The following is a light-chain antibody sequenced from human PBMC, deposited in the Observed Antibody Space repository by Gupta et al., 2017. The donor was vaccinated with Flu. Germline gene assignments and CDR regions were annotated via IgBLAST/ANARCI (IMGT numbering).Light chain of an antibody. CDR2: DVT. CDR3: SSYTRSSASV. Sequence: SITISCTGTSSDVGTYNYVSWYQQHPGKAPKLMIYDVTNRPSGVSNRFSGSKSGNTASLTISGLQAEDEADYYCSSYTRSSASVFGGGTKLTVL. V-gene: IGLV2-14*03. CDR1: SSDVGTYNY. J-gene: IGLJ2*01.